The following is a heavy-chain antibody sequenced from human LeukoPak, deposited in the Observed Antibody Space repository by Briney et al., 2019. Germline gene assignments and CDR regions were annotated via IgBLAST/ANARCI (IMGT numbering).Heavy chain of an antibody. V-gene: IGHV4-59*01. D-gene: IGHD3-22*01. CDR3: AIASFGPYDTSGFFGY. Sequence: PSETLSLTCTVSGGSISNYYWTWIRQPPGKGLEWIGYIYYSGSTNYNPSLQRRVTMSVETSKNQFSLNLSSVTAADTAVYYCAIASFGPYDTSGFFGYWGQGTLVTVSS. J-gene: IGHJ4*02. CDR1: GGSISNYY. CDR2: IYYSGST.